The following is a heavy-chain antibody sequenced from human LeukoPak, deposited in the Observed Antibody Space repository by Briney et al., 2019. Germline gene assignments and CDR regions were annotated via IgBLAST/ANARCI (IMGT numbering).Heavy chain of an antibody. V-gene: IGHV3-74*01. CDR1: GNYW. CDR2: INSDGSWT. D-gene: IGHD2-2*01. J-gene: IGHJ4*02. Sequence: GGSLRLSCAASGNYWMHWFRQAPGKGLVWVSHINSDGSWTSYADSVKGRFTISKDNAKNTVYLQMNNLRAEDTAVYYCVSFYETYWGRGTLVTVSS. CDR3: VSFYETY.